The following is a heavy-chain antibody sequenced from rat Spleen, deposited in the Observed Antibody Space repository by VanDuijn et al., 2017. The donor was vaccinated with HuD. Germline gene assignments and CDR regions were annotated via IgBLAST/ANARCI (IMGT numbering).Heavy chain of an antibody. Sequence: EVHLVESGGGLVQPGRSLKLSCAASGFIFSKYDLAWVRQTPTNGLEWVASISTGGGNTYYRDSVKGRFTIPRENAKNILYLQMDSLRSEETATYYCARHGLYNNYGWFAYWGQGTLVTVSS. CDR3: ARHGLYNNYGWFAY. V-gene: IGHV5S14*01. CDR1: GFIFSKYD. CDR2: ISTGGGNT. D-gene: IGHD1-10*01. J-gene: IGHJ3*01.